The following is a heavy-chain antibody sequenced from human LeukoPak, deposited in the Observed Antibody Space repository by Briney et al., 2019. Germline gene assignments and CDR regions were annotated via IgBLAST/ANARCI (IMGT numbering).Heavy chain of an antibody. CDR3: ARERNYYYMDV. CDR2: IYTSGST. CDR1: GDSISSGSYY. Sequence: SETPSLTCTVSGDSISSGSYYWSWIRQPAGKGLEWIGRIYTSGSTNYNPSLKSRVTISVDTSKNQFSLKVSSVTAADTAVYYCARERNYYYMDVWGKGTTVTISS. J-gene: IGHJ6*03. V-gene: IGHV4-61*02.